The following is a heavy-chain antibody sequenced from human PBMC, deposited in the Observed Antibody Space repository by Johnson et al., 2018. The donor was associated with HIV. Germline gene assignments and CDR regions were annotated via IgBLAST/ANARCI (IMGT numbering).Heavy chain of an antibody. D-gene: IGHD6-6*01. CDR3: ASIAARRVSAFDI. Sequence: VQLVESGGGVVQPGKSLRLSCAASGLTFSDFAMHWVRQAPGKGLEWVAVTSYDGSNKYYADSVKGRFTISRDNSKNTLYLQMNSLRAEDTAVYYCASIAARRVSAFDIWGQGTMVTVSS. J-gene: IGHJ3*02. V-gene: IGHV3-30*04. CDR1: GLTFSDFA. CDR2: TSYDGSNK.